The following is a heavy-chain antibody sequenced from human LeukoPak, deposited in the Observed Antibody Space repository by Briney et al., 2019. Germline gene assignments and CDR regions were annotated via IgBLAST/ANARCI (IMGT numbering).Heavy chain of an antibody. CDR2: INSSGGST. J-gene: IGHJ4*02. D-gene: IGHD4-17*01. V-gene: IGHV3-23*01. CDR3: AKDLTTVTSQGDY. CDR1: AFTFSSYA. Sequence: GGSLRLSCAASAFTFSSYAMSWVRQAPGKGLEWVSDINSSGGSTYYADSVKGRFTISRDNSKNTLSLQMNSLRPEDTAIYYCAKDLTTVTSQGDYWGQGTVVTVSS.